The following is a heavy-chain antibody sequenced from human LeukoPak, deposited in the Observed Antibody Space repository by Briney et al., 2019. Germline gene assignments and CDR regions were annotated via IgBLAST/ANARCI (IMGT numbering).Heavy chain of an antibody. CDR1: GGSISSYY. CDR3: AGDTMVRGVILPLGMDV. CDR2: IYYSGST. D-gene: IGHD3-10*01. Sequence: SETLSLTCTVSGGSISSYYWSWIRQPPGKGLEWIGYIYYSGSTNYNPSLKSRVTISVDTSKNQFSLKLSPVTAADTAVYYCAGDTMVRGVILPLGMDVWGQGTTVTVSS. V-gene: IGHV4-59*08. J-gene: IGHJ6*02.